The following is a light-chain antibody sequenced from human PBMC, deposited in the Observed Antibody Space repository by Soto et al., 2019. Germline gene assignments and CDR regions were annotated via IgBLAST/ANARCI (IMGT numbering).Light chain of an antibody. Sequence: EIVLTQSPTILSMSPGDRATLSCRASQSLNDYVAWYQQKPGQAPRLLIYDVSKRATGIPARFSGSGSGTDFTLTISCLEAEDFVVYYCQQRDTWPPRFTFGPRTTVDI. CDR2: DVS. V-gene: IGKV3-11*01. CDR3: QQRDTWPPRFT. CDR1: QSLNDY. J-gene: IGKJ3*01.